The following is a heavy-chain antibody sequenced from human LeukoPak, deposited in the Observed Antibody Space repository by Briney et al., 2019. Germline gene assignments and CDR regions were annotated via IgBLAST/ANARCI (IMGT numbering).Heavy chain of an antibody. CDR2: ISGSGGSI. Sequence: PGGSLRLSCAASGFTFSNSAMSWVRQAPGKGLEWVSAISGSGGSIYYADSVKGRFTISRDNSKNTLYLQMNSLRAEDTAVYYCARDYSNYVGFDYWGQGTLVTVSS. D-gene: IGHD4-11*01. J-gene: IGHJ4*02. CDR3: ARDYSNYVGFDY. CDR1: GFTFSNSA. V-gene: IGHV3-23*01.